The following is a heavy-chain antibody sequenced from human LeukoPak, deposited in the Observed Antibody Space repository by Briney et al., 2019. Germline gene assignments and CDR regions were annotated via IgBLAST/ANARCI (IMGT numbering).Heavy chain of an antibody. Sequence: GASVKVSCKASGYTFTNYAMNWVRQAPGQGLEWMGWINPNSGDTNYGQKFQGRVTMTRDTSISTAYMELSSLRSEDTAVYYCARGKITMVRGVIWDYWGQGTLVTVSS. V-gene: IGHV1-2*02. CDR1: GYTFTNYA. CDR3: ARGKITMVRGVIWDY. J-gene: IGHJ4*02. D-gene: IGHD3-10*01. CDR2: INPNSGDT.